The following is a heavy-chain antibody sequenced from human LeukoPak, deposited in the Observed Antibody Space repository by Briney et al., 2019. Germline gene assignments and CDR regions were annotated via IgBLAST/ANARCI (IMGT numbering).Heavy chain of an antibody. CDR1: GGSISSGGYY. Sequence: SETLSLTCTVSGGSISSGGYYWSWIRQHPGKGLEWIGYIYYSGSTYYNPSLKSRVTISVDTSKNQFSLKLSSVTAADTAVYYCARATSRAGYYYYYGMDVWGQGTTVTVSS. CDR3: ARATSRAGYYYYYGMDV. CDR2: IYYSGST. J-gene: IGHJ6*02. V-gene: IGHV4-31*03.